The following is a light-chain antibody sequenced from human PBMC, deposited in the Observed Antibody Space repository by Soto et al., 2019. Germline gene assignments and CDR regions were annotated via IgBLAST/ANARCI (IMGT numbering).Light chain of an antibody. Sequence: DIQMTQSPSSLSASVGDRVTITCQASQDLSNYLNWYQQKPGKAPKLLIYDPSNLETGVPSRFSGSGSGTDFTFTISSLQPEDIATYYCQQYDNLPFTFGPGTKVDIK. V-gene: IGKV1-33*01. CDR3: QQYDNLPFT. CDR2: DPS. J-gene: IGKJ3*01. CDR1: QDLSNY.